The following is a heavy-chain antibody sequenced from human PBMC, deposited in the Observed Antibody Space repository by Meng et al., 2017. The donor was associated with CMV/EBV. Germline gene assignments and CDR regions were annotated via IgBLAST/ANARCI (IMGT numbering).Heavy chain of an antibody. CDR2: MNPNSGNT. J-gene: IGHJ4*02. CDR1: GYTFTSYD. Sequence: ASVKVSCKASGYTFTSYDINWVRQATGQGLEWMGWMNPNSGNTGYAQKFQGRVTMTRNTSISTAYMELSSLRSEDTAVYYCARDIYSGYDRGFDYWGQGTLVTVSS. CDR3: ARDIYSGYDRGFDY. D-gene: IGHD5-12*01. V-gene: IGHV1-8*01.